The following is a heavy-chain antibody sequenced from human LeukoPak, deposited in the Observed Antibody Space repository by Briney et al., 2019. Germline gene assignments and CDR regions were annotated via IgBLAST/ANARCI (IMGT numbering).Heavy chain of an antibody. V-gene: IGHV4-4*07. CDR1: GGSISSYY. CDR2: IYTSGST. J-gene: IGHJ5*02. D-gene: IGHD6-6*01. Sequence: KPSETLSLTCTVSGGSISSYYWSWIRQPAGKGLEWIGRIYTSGSTNYNPSLKRRVTMSVDTSKNQFSLKLSSVTAADTAVYYCARDRGGSSSSPLWFDPWGQGTLVTVSS. CDR3: ARDRGGSSSSPLWFDP.